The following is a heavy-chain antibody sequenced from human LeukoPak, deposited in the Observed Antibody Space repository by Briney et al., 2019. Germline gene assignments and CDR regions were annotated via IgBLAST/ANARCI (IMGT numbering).Heavy chain of an antibody. J-gene: IGHJ4*02. CDR2: IYHSGST. V-gene: IGHV4-30-4*08. Sequence: SETLSLTCTVSGGSISSGDYYWSWLRQPPGKGLEWIGYIYHSGSTYYNPSLKSRVTISVDTSKNQFSLKLSSVTAADTAVYYCASFSGSYYSYFDYWGQGTLVTVSS. D-gene: IGHD1-26*01. CDR3: ASFSGSYYSYFDY. CDR1: GGSISSGDYY.